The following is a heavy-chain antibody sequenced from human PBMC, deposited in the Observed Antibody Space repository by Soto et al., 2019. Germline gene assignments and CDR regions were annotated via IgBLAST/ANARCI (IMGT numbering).Heavy chain of an antibody. CDR1: GYTFTGYY. Sequence: ASVKVSCKASGYTFTGYYMHWVRQAPGQGLEWMGWVNPNSGGTNYAQKFQGWVTMTRDTSISTAYMELSRLRSDDTAVYYCAREGRQITLLDYWAQGTLVTVSA. V-gene: IGHV1-2*04. CDR2: VNPNSGGT. D-gene: IGHD3-10*01. CDR3: AREGRQITLLDY. J-gene: IGHJ4*02.